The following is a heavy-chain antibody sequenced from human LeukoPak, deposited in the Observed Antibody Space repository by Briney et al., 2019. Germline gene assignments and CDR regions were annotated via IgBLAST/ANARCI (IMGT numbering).Heavy chain of an antibody. CDR2: ISGSGGST. CDR3: TKDDSTSGWPVGAFDI. V-gene: IGHV3-23*01. J-gene: IGHJ3*02. CDR1: GFTFSSYA. D-gene: IGHD6-19*01. Sequence: GGSLRLSCAASGFTFSSYAMSWVRQAPGKEPEWVSGISGSGGSTYYADSVKGRFTISRDNSKNTLYLQMNSLRAEDTAVYYCTKDDSTSGWPVGAFDIWGQGTMVTVSS.